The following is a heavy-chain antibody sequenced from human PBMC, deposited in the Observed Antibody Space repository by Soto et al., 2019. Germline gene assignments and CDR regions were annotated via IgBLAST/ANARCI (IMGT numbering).Heavy chain of an antibody. CDR1: GYSISSGYY. CDR2: IYHSGST. CDR3: ARDLRHGMDV. V-gene: IGHV4-38-2*02. J-gene: IGHJ6*02. Sequence: PSETLSLTCAVSGYSISSGYYWGWIRQPPGKGLEWIGSIYHSGSTYYNPSLKSRVTLSVDTSKNQFSLKLSSVTAADTAVYYCARDLRHGMDVWGQGTTVTVSS.